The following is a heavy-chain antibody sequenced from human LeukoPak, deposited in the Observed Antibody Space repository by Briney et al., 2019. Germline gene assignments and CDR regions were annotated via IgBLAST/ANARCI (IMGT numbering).Heavy chain of an antibody. CDR2: ISSSSSGI. Sequence: GGSLRLSCAASGFTFNIYSMNWVRQAPGKGLEWISYISSSSSGIYYADSVQGRFIISRDNAKNSLYLQMNSLRAEDTAIYYCARERNWCPDHWGQGALVTVSS. V-gene: IGHV3-48*04. J-gene: IGHJ4*02. CDR1: GFTFNIYS. D-gene: IGHD1-1*01. CDR3: ARERNWCPDH.